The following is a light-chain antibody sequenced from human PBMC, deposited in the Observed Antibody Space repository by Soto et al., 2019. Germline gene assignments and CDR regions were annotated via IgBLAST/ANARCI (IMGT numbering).Light chain of an antibody. V-gene: IGKV3-15*01. CDR1: QSVRNN. CDR3: QQYNKWPPWT. Sequence: EIVMTQSPATLSVSPGERATLSCRASQSVRNNLAWYQQKPGLPPRLLIYAASTRATGIPARFSGNGSETEFTLTIDSLRSEDYALYYCQQYNKWPPWTFGQGTKVDIK. J-gene: IGKJ1*01. CDR2: AAS.